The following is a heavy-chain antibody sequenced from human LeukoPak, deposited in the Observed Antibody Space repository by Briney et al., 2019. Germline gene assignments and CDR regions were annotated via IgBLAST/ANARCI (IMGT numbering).Heavy chain of an antibody. Sequence: SGGSLRLSCAASGFTFSSYSMNWVRQAPGKGLEWVSSISSSSSYIYYADSVKGRFTISRDNAKNSLYLQMNSLRAEDTAVYYCAREWYYDRSGYCSYWGQGTLVTVSS. V-gene: IGHV3-21*01. J-gene: IGHJ4*02. D-gene: IGHD3-22*01. CDR3: AREWYYDRSGYCSY. CDR2: ISSSSSYI. CDR1: GFTFSSYS.